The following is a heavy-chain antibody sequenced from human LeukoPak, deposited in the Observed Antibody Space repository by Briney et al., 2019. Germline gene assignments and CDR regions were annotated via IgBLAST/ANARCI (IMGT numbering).Heavy chain of an antibody. CDR1: SGSISSSSYY. J-gene: IGHJ3*02. Sequence: SETLSLTCTVSSGSISSSSYYWGWIRQPPGKGLDWIGSIYYSASSYYNPSLKSRVTISIDTSKNQFSLKLSSVTAADTAVYYCAARSITWNAFNIWGQGTMVTVSS. CDR3: AARSITWNAFNI. V-gene: IGHV4-39*01. D-gene: IGHD1-1*01. CDR2: IYYSASS.